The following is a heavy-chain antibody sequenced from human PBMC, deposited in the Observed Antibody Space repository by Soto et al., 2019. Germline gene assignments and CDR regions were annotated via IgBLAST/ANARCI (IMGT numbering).Heavy chain of an antibody. D-gene: IGHD3-22*01. Sequence: SVKVSCKASGGTFRSYAITWVRQAPGQGLEWMGGIVRFFGTPTYAQKFQGRVTITADEHTNTAYTELSSLRSEDTAVYYCVSAYDSGGPCAFNIRAQGTMVTVSS. V-gene: IGHV1-69*13. CDR3: VSAYDSGGPCAFNI. J-gene: IGHJ3*02. CDR1: GGTFRSYA. CDR2: IVRFFGTP.